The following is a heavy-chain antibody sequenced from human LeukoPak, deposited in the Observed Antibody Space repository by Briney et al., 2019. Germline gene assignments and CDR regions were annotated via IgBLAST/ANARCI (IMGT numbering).Heavy chain of an antibody. V-gene: IGHV3-53*04. D-gene: IGHD3-9*01. Sequence: GGSLRLSCAASGHTLSRSPINWVSHAPGGGREGVSVIYSGGNTFYADSVNGRFTISSHNSENTLYLQMNSLTAGDTAVYYCVRGCPGLMDAFDIWGQGTMVTVSS. J-gene: IGHJ3*02. CDR2: IYSGGNT. CDR3: VRGCPGLMDAFDI. CDR1: GHTLSRSP.